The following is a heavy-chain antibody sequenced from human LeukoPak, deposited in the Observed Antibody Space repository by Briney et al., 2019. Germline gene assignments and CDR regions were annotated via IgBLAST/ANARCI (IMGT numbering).Heavy chain of an antibody. CDR3: AKPGSSDIVVVPAAIPYYYYYYYMDV. D-gene: IGHD2-2*01. CDR2: ISGSGGST. V-gene: IGHV3-23*01. Sequence: PGGSLSLSCAASGFTFSSYAMSWVRQAPGKGLEWVSAISGSGGSTYYADSVKGRFTISRDNSKNTLYLQMNSLRAEDTAVYYCAKPGSSDIVVVPAAIPYYYYYYYMDVWGKGTTVTVSS. J-gene: IGHJ6*03. CDR1: GFTFSSYA.